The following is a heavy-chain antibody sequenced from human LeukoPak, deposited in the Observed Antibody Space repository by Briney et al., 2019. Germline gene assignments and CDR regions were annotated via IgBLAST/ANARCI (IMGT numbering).Heavy chain of an antibody. D-gene: IGHD3-3*02. CDR2: ISYSGST. J-gene: IGHJ4*02. CDR3: ARSHFWSGYEDYYFDY. CDR1: GDSISSYY. V-gene: IGHV4-59*12. Sequence: SETLSLTCTVSGDSISSYYWSWIRQPPGKGLEWIGYISYSGSTNYNSSLKSRVTISVDTSKNQFSLKLSSMTAADTAVYYCARSHFWSGYEDYYFDYWGQGTLVTVSP.